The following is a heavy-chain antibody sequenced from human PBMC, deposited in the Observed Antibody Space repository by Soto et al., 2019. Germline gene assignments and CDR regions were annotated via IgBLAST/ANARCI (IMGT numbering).Heavy chain of an antibody. D-gene: IGHD4-17*01. CDR2: IDPNGGDT. CDR3: AKYGYLSKAGSLRTEYSWCVS. V-gene: IGHV1-46*01. CDR1: EYTFTSYL. J-gene: IGHJ5*01. Sequence: LVQSGSQVQKPGASVKVSCRTSEYTFTSYLLHWVRQAPGQGLEWMGVIDPNGGDTNYAQIVNGIVSRTRHTKSKTAYLELIGLRSGATAAYFCAKYGYLSKAGSLRTEYSWCVSWGQGSLV.